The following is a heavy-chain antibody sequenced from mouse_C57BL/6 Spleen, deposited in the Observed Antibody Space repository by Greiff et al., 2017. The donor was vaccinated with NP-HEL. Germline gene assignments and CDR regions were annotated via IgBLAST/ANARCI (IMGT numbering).Heavy chain of an antibody. CDR3: TTQLGRAWFAY. J-gene: IGHJ3*01. Sequence: VQLLQSGAELVRPGASVKLSCTASGFTIKDDSMHWVQQRPEQGLEWIGWIDPENGDTEYASKVQGKSTITADTSSNTAYLQLSSLTSEDTAFYYCTTQLGRAWFAYWGQGTLVTVSA. CDR1: GFTIKDDS. D-gene: IGHD4-1*02. CDR2: IDPENGDT. V-gene: IGHV14-4*01.